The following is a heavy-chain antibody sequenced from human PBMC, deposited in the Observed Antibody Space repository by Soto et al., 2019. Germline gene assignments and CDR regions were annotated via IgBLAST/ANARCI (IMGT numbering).Heavy chain of an antibody. CDR3: ARDARNADYDY. CDR1: GFTFSSHA. CDR2: IHGTRSII. V-gene: IGHV3-48*02. D-gene: IGHD1-1*01. J-gene: IGHJ4*02. Sequence: EVQLVESGGGLVQPGGSLKLSCAVSGFTFSSHAMNWVRQAPGKGLEWVAYIHGTRSIIYYADSVKGRFTISRDNTKNSLYLQMDSLRDEDTALYYCARDARNADYDYWGQGTLVTVSS.